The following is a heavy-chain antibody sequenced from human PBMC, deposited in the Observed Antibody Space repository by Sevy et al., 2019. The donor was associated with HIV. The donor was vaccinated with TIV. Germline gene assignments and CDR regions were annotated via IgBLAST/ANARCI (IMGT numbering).Heavy chain of an antibody. CDR2: IYYSGST. D-gene: IGHD3-16*01. V-gene: IGHV4-59*01. Sequence: SETLSLTCTVSGGSISSYYWSWIRQPPGKGLEWIGYIYYSGSTNYNPSLKSRVTISVDTSKNQFSLKLSSVTAADTAVYYCARGALGARPHYWGQGTLVTVSS. CDR1: GGSISSYY. CDR3: ARGALGARPHY. J-gene: IGHJ4*02.